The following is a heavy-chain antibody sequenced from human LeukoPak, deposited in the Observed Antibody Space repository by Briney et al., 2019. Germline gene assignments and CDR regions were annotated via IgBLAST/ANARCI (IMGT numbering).Heavy chain of an antibody. CDR2: ISYDGSNK. CDR3: ARENRLALDY. J-gene: IGHJ4*02. D-gene: IGHD1-14*01. CDR1: GFTFSSYA. V-gene: IGHV3-30-3*01. Sequence: GRSLRLSCAASGFTFSSYAMHWVRQAPGKGLEWVAVISYDGSNKYYADSVKGRFTISRDNSKNTLYLQMNSLRAEDTAVYYCARENRLALDYWGQGTLVTVSS.